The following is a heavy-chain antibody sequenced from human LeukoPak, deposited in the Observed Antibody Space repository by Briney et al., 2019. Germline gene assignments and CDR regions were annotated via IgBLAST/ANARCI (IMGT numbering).Heavy chain of an antibody. J-gene: IGHJ4*02. CDR1: GDSISTSSTYY. V-gene: IGHV4-39*01. CDR3: ARLTRSLTIDY. CDR2: IYYSGST. D-gene: IGHD4-11*01. Sequence: PSETLSLTCTVSGDSISTSSTYYWGWIRQPPGKGPEWIGTIYYSGSTYYNPSLKSRVTISVDTSKNQSSLKLRSVTAADTAMYYCARLTRSLTIDYRGQGTLVTVSS.